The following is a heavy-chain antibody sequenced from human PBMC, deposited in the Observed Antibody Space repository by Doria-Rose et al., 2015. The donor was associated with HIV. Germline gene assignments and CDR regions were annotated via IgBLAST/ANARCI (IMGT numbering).Heavy chain of an antibody. V-gene: IGHV1-69*02. CDR2: IIPVPGIR. J-gene: IGHJ4*02. D-gene: IGHD3-3*01. CDR1: SYP. Sequence: SYPISWLRQAPVPVLAWMGRIIPVPGIRNYAQKFQGRVTITADESTSTAYIELSNLRSEDTAVYYCATTWSGYYLDYWGQGTLVTVSS. CDR3: ATTWSGYYLDY.